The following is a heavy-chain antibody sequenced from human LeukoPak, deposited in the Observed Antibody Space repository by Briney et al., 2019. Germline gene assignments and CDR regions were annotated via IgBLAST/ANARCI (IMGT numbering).Heavy chain of an antibody. CDR3: ARLWRSSGSPTAFDI. Sequence: SETLSLTCNVSGGSTSSYYWSWIRQPPGKGLEWIGYISTSGSTNYNPSLKSRVTISVDTSKNQFSLKLSSVTVADTAVYYCARLWRSSGSPTAFDIWGQRTMVTLSS. D-gene: IGHD1-26*01. CDR2: ISTSGST. V-gene: IGHV4-4*09. CDR1: GGSTSSYY. J-gene: IGHJ3*02.